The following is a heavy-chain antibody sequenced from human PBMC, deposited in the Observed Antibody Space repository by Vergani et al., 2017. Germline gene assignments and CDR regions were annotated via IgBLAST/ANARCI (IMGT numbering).Heavy chain of an antibody. Sequence: QVQLQESGPGLVKPSETLSLTCTVSGGSISSYYWSWIRQPPGKGLEWIGYIYYSGSTNYNPSLKSRVTISVDTSKNQFSLKLSSVTAADTAVYYCATAMANFSYYCYMDVWGKGTTVTVSS. V-gene: IGHV4-59*01. CDR1: GGSISSYY. CDR2: IYYSGST. J-gene: IGHJ6*03. D-gene: IGHD3-10*01. CDR3: ATAMANFSYYCYMDV.